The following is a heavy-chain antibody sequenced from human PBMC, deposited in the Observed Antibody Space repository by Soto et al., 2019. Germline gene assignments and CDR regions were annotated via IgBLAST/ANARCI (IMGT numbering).Heavy chain of an antibody. CDR1: GDTIRDSY. D-gene: IGHD6-19*01. CDR3: ARDPVALPYWYFDL. CDR2: INHNGNT. V-gene: IGHV4-59*01. J-gene: IGHJ2*01. Sequence: PSETLSLTCSVSGDTIRDSYWFWIRPPPGKGRKWLGKINHNGNTDYNPSLKSRVTMSVDASKNQFSLKLNSVTAADTAVYYCARDPVALPYWYFDLWGRGILVTVSS.